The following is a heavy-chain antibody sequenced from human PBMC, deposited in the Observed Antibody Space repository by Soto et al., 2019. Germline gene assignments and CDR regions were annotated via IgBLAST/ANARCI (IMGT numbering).Heavy chain of an antibody. CDR3: ARDKDSSYFPPPYFFDS. CDR1: GFTFRSFT. Sequence: QVELVESGGGVVQPGRSLSVSCAASGFTFRSFTMHWVRQAPGKGLEWVATVSYDGSKAYYADSVRGRFTISRDNSNNTLSLQMESLRPEDSALYFFARDKDSSYFPPPYFFDSWGQGLRVTVSS. CDR2: VSYDGSKA. J-gene: IGHJ4*02. V-gene: IGHV3-30*04. D-gene: IGHD1-26*01.